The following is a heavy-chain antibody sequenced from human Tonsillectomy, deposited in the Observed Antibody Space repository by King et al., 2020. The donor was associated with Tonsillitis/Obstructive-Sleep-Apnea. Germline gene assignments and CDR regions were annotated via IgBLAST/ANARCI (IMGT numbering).Heavy chain of an antibody. CDR3: AKGLSWRWENYGRDV. CDR1: GFTFSTYA. D-gene: IGHD5-24*01. CDR2: ITASGGST. V-gene: IGHV3-23*04. Sequence: VQLVESGGGLVQPGGSLRLSCAVSGFTFSTYAMSWVRQAPGKGLEWVSTITASGGSTEYADSVKGRFTISRDNSKNTLYLQMNSLRAEDTAVYYCAKGLSWRWENYGRDVWGQGTTVTVSS. J-gene: IGHJ6*02.